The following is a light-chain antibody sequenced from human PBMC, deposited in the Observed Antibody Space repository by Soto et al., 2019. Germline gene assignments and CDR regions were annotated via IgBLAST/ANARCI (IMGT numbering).Light chain of an antibody. CDR3: SGSGTDFTLT. V-gene: IGKV1-39*01. Sequence: IQMTQSPSSLSASVGDRVTITCRASQRVSSFLNCFLQKPGKAPKLLIDATGSLQSGGPSPFSGSGSGTDFTLTFRSLQPVDFATYSGSGSGTDFTLTF. CDR2: ATG. CDR1: QRVSSF. J-gene: IGKJ5*01.